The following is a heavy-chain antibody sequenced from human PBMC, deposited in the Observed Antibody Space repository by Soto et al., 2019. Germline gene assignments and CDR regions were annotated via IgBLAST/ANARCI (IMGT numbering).Heavy chain of an antibody. CDR3: AREYCSSTSCPYYDFWSGYSAYYYMDV. Sequence: SETLSLTCAVYGGSFSGYYWSWIRQPPGKGLEWIGEINHSGSTNYNPSLKSRVTISVDTSKNQFSLKLSSVTAADTAVYYCAREYCSSTSCPYYDFWSGYSAYYYMDVWGKGTTVTVSS. D-gene: IGHD3-3*01. CDR2: INHSGST. CDR1: GGSFSGYY. J-gene: IGHJ6*03. V-gene: IGHV4-34*01.